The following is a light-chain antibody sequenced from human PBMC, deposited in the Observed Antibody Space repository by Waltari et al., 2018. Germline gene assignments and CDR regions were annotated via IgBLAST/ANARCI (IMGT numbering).Light chain of an antibody. Sequence: DIQLTQTPSSLSASVGNRLTITCQASQDTGDSLNWFQHKPGAPPELLIYSVSRLDYGVPSRFTGSRSGTNYSFSITNLQPDDIATYFCRQYRSLPLTFGQGTK. CDR1: QDTGDS. J-gene: IGKJ2*01. CDR2: SVS. V-gene: IGKV1-33*01. CDR3: RQYRSLPLT.